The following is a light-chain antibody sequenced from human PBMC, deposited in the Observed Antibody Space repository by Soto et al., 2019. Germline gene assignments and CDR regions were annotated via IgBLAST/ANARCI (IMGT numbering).Light chain of an antibody. V-gene: IGKV3D-7*01. Sequence: EIVLTQSPGTLSLSPGERVTLSCRASQSVSSSYLTWYQQKPGQAPRILIYGESTRATSIPARLSGSGSGTDFNLTISRLQPEDFAVYYCQKDYNLPRTFGQGTKVDIK. CDR1: QSVSSSY. J-gene: IGKJ1*01. CDR2: GES. CDR3: QKDYNLPRT.